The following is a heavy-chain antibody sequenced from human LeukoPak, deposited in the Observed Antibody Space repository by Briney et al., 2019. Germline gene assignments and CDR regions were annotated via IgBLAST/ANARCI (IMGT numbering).Heavy chain of an antibody. CDR2: VHGDGGRK. D-gene: IGHD1-26*01. V-gene: IGHV3-74*01. CDR1: GFMFSNSW. CDR3: ARGGSPSDH. J-gene: IGHJ4*02. Sequence: GGSLRLSCTASGFMFSNSWMHWVRQAPGKGLVWVARVHGDGGRKDYADSVKGRFTVSRDNAKNTLYLHMTSLRAEDTGLYYCARGGSPSDHWGQGTLVTVFS.